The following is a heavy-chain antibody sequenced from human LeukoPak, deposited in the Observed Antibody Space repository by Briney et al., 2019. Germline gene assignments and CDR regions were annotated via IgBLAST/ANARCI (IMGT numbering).Heavy chain of an antibody. CDR3: ARALWELPFLDY. D-gene: IGHD1-26*01. V-gene: IGHV3-23*01. Sequence: GGSLRLSCAASGFTFSSYSMNWVRQAPGKGLEWVSAISGSGGSTYYADSVKGRFTISRDNSKNSLYLQMNSLRAEDTAVYYCARALWELPFLDYWGQGTLVTVSS. CDR2: ISGSGGST. CDR1: GFTFSSYS. J-gene: IGHJ4*02.